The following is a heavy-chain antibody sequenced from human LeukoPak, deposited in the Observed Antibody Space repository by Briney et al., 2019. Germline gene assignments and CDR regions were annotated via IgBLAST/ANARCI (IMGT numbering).Heavy chain of an antibody. CDR3: AKGQYCSSTSCPDSWAFDI. D-gene: IGHD2-2*01. CDR1: GFTFSSYA. V-gene: IGHV3-23*01. CDR2: ISGSGVTT. J-gene: IGHJ3*02. Sequence: PGGSLRLSCAASGFTFSSYAISWVRRAPGKGLEWVSVISGSGVTTYYADSVKGRFTISRDNSKNTLYLQMNSLRAEDTAVYYCAKGQYCSSTSCPDSWAFDIWGQGTMVTVSS.